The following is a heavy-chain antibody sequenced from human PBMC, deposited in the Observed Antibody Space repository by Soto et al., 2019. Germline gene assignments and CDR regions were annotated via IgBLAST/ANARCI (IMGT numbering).Heavy chain of an antibody. J-gene: IGHJ6*02. CDR3: ARGQSGCSGGSCYSLYGMDV. Sequence: QVQLVQSGAEVKKPGSSGKVSCKASGGTFSSYAISWVRQAPGQGLEWMGGIIPIFGTANYAQKFQGRVTITADESTSTAYMELSSLRSEDTAVYYCARGQSGCSGGSCYSLYGMDVWGQGTTVTVSS. CDR2: IIPIFGTA. V-gene: IGHV1-69*01. D-gene: IGHD2-15*01. CDR1: GGTFSSYA.